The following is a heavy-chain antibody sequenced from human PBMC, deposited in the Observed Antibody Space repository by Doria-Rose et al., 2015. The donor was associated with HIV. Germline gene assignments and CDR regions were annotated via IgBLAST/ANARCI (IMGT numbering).Heavy chain of an antibody. Sequence: SLRLSCVASGFTLSNFAVHWVRQAPGKGLEWVSVILYDGGNQHYAVSVKGGFTISRDKSKNTVYLQVDTLRPEDTAVYFCARYEYRDYDIYDSLHDWGQGTTVTVSS. V-gene: IGHV3-30*04. CDR3: ARYEYRDYDIYDSLHD. J-gene: IGHJ6*02. CDR2: ILYDGGNQ. CDR1: GFTLSNFA. D-gene: IGHD3-22*01.